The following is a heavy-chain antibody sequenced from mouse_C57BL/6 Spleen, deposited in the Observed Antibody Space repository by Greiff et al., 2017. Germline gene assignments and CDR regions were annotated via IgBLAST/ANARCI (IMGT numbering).Heavy chain of an antibody. CDR1: GFSLTSYG. CDR2: IWSGGST. V-gene: IGHV2-2*01. Sequence: QVQLKESGPGLVQPSQSLSITCTVSGFSLTSYGVHWVRQSPGKGLEWLGVIWSGGSTDYNAAFISRLSSSKDNSKSQVFFKMNSLQADDTARYYCARSRVDWYFDVWGTGTTVTVSS. CDR3: ARSRVDWYFDV. J-gene: IGHJ1*03.